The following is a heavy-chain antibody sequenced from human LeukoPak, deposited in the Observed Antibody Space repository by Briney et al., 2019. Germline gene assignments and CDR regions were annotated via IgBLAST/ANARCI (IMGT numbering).Heavy chain of an antibody. J-gene: IGHJ6*02. V-gene: IGHV1-18*01. D-gene: IGHD4-17*01. CDR3: ARDIYGDYVYGMDV. Sequence: AASVKVSCKASGYTFTSYGISWVRQAPGQGLEWMGWISAYNGNTNYAQKLQGRVTMTTDTSTSTAYMELRSLRSDDTAVYYCARDIYGDYVYGMDVWGQGTTVTVSS. CDR2: ISAYNGNT. CDR1: GYTFTSYG.